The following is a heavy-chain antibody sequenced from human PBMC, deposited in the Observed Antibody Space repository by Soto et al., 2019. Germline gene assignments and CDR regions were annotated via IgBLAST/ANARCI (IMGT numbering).Heavy chain of an antibody. J-gene: IGHJ4*02. Sequence: GSGPTLVNPTETLTLTCTVSGFSLSNARMGVSWIRQPPGKALEWLAHIFSNDEKSYSTSLKSRLTISKDTSKSQVVLTMTNMDPVDTATYYCARILYDYIWGSYRLRYFDYWGQGTLVTV. CDR1: GFSLSNARMG. CDR3: ARILYDYIWGSYRLRYFDY. V-gene: IGHV2-26*01. CDR2: IFSNDEK. D-gene: IGHD3-16*02.